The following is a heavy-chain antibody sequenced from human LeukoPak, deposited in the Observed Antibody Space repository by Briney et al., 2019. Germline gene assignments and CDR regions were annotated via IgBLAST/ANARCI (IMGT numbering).Heavy chain of an antibody. CDR2: IYHSGST. J-gene: IGHJ4*02. V-gene: IGHV4-34*01. CDR3: ANTPYSLRVSGGSLYYFDY. D-gene: IGHD2-15*01. Sequence: SETLSLTCAVYGGSFSGYYWSWIRQPPGKGLEWIGSIYHSGSTYYNPSLKSRVTISVDTSKNQFSLKLSSVTAADTAVYYCANTPYSLRVSGGSLYYFDYWGQGTLVTVSS. CDR1: GGSFSGYY.